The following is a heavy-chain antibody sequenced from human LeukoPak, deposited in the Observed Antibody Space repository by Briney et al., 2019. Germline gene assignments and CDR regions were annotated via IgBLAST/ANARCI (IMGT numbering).Heavy chain of an antibody. CDR2: ITWNSDSI. J-gene: IGHJ4*02. Sequence: GGSLRLSCAASGFIFDDYAMHWVRQAPGKGLEWVSGITWNSDSIDYADSVKGRFTISRDNAKNSLYLQMNSLRAEDTAVYYCARVSRGVEMATIGFFDYWGQGTLVTVSS. D-gene: IGHD5-24*01. V-gene: IGHV3-9*01. CDR3: ARVSRGVEMATIGFFDY. CDR1: GFIFDDYA.